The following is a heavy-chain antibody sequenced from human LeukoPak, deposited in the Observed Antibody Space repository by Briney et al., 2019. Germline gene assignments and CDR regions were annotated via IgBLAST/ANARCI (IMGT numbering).Heavy chain of an antibody. V-gene: IGHV3-9*01. CDR1: GFTFDDYA. CDR3: AKSKQWLPCFDY. Sequence: GGSLRLSCAASGFTFDDYAMHWVRQAPGKGLEWVSGISWNSGNIGYADSVKGRFTISRDNAKDSLYLQMNSLRAEDTALYYCAKSKQWLPCFDYWGQGTLVTVSS. D-gene: IGHD6-19*01. J-gene: IGHJ4*02. CDR2: ISWNSGNI.